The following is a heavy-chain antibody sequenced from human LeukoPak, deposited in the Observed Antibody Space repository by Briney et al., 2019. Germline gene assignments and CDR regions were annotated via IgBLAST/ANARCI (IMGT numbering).Heavy chain of an antibody. CDR2: FCLGRDT. CDR1: GDSVTNDFF. D-gene: IGHD3-16*01. J-gene: IGHJ4*02. V-gene: IGHV4-38-2*02. CDR3: ARWASISRQPGGFFDH. Sequence: SETLSLTCTVSGDSVTNDFFWGWARQPPGKELEWIGSFCLGRDTYYRPSLKSRVTISVDTSKNQFSLNLNSVTAADTAVYYCARWASISRQPGGFFDHWGQGTLVTVSS.